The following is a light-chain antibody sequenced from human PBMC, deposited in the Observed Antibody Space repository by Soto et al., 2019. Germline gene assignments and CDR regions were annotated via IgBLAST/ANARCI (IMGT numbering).Light chain of an antibody. CDR1: RSAGEW. Sequence: DIQMTQSPSTLSASVGDRVTITCRASRSAGEWLAWYQQKPGKAPTLLIYEVSNLQSGVPSRFSGSGSETEFSLTIDSLQPDYFATYYCQQFNSHPYTFGPGTKVEIK. J-gene: IGKJ2*01. CDR2: EVS. CDR3: QQFNSHPYT. V-gene: IGKV1-5*03.